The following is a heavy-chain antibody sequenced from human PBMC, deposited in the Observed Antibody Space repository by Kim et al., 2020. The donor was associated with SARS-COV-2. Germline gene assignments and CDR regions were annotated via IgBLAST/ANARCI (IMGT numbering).Heavy chain of an antibody. Sequence: ASVKVSCKASGYTFTNYAMHWVRQAPGQRVEWMGWINTGNGNTKYSQKFQGRVTITRDTSASTAYMEVSSLRSEDTAMYYCARDNSGRGLFDSWGQGTLVTVSS. CDR1: GYTFTNYA. CDR3: ARDNSGRGLFDS. D-gene: IGHD5-12*01. J-gene: IGHJ5*01. CDR2: INTGNGNT. V-gene: IGHV1-3*04.